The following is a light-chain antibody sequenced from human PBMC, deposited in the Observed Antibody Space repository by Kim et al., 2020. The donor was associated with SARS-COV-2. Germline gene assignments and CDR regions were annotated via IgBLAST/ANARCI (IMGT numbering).Light chain of an antibody. J-gene: IGKJ1*01. CDR1: QSVLYSSNNKSY. V-gene: IGKV4-1*01. Sequence: ANINCKSSQSVLYSSNNKSYLAWYQQKPGQPPKLLIYWASTRESGVPDRFSGSGSGTDFTLTISSLQAEDVAVYYCQQYYSTPWTFGQGTKVDIK. CDR3: QQYYSTPWT. CDR2: WAS.